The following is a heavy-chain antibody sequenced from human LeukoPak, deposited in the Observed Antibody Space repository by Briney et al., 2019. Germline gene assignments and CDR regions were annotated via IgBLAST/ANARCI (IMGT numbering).Heavy chain of an antibody. Sequence: PGRSLRLSCAASGFTFSSYAMHWVRQAPGKGLEWVAVISYDGSNKYYADSVKGRFTISRDNSKNTLYLQMNSLRAEDTAVYYCARVPAAAFYYYYYMDVWGKGTTVTVSS. CDR1: GFTFSSYA. J-gene: IGHJ6*03. D-gene: IGHD2-2*01. V-gene: IGHV3-30-3*01. CDR2: ISYDGSNK. CDR3: ARVPAAAFYYYYYMDV.